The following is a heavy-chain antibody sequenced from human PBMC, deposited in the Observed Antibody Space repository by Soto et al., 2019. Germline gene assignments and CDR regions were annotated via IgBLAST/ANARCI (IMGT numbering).Heavy chain of an antibody. CDR2: IKQDGSGK. J-gene: IGHJ6*02. CDR3: ARESRLLTAGTSKPTYYYYGMDV. V-gene: IGHV3-7*05. D-gene: IGHD6-13*01. Sequence: GGSLRLSCAASGFTFSSYWMSWVRQAPGKGLEWVANIKQDGSGKYYVDSVKGRFTISRDNAKNSLYLQMNSLRAEDTAVYYCARESRLLTAGTSKPTYYYYGMDVWGQGTTVTVSS. CDR1: GFTFSSYW.